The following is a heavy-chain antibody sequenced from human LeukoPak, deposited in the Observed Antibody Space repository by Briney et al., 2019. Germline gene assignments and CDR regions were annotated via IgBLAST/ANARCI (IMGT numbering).Heavy chain of an antibody. D-gene: IGHD1/OR15-1a*01. J-gene: IGHJ6*02. CDR1: GYTFTSYY. V-gene: IGHV1-46*01. CDR2: INPSGGST. CDR3: AREEHSIPGGSYYYYYGMDV. Sequence: GASVKVSCKAFGYTFTSYYMHWVRQAPGQGLEWMGIINPSGGSTSYAQKFQGRVTMTRDTSTSTVYMELSSLRSEDTAVYYCAREEHSIPGGSYYYYYGMDVWGQGTTVTVSS.